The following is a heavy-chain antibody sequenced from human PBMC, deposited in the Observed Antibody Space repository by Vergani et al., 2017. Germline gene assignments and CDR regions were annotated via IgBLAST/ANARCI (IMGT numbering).Heavy chain of an antibody. CDR3: ARDEPRPLRYCDRLGPGGDAYYGMDV. CDR1: GYTFTSYA. V-gene: IGHV1-3*01. CDR2: INAGNGNT. J-gene: IGHJ6*02. D-gene: IGHD3-9*01. Sequence: QVQLVQSGAEVKKPGASVKVSCKASGYTFTSYAMHWVRQAPGQRLEWMGWINAGNGNTKYSQKFQGRVTITRDTSASTAYMELSSLRSEDTAVYYCARDEPRPLRYCDRLGPGGDAYYGMDVWGQGTTVTVSS.